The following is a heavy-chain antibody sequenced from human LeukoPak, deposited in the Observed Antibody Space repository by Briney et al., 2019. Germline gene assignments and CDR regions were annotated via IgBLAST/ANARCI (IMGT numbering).Heavy chain of an antibody. Sequence: PGGSLRLSCAASGFTFRSYSMNWVRQAPGKGLEWVSSISSTSGDKYYADSVKGRFTISRDNAKNSLYLQMNSLRAEDTAVYYCAREGIGGSTRWSDYWGQGTLVTVSS. CDR3: AREGIGGSTRWSDY. CDR1: GFTFRSYS. D-gene: IGHD1-7*01. J-gene: IGHJ4*02. V-gene: IGHV3-21*01. CDR2: ISSTSGDK.